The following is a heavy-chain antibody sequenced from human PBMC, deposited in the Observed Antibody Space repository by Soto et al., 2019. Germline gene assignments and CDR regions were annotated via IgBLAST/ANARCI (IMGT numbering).Heavy chain of an antibody. CDR2: ISVHNGYT. CDR3: ARGRGVSSWYETPHYFDS. D-gene: IGHD6-13*01. Sequence: QVQLVQSGAEVKKPGASVKVSCRASGYSFTSYGITWVRQTPGQGLEWMGLISVHNGYTNYPQKLQDRITMTTDTSTSTAYMELTSLRSDDTAVYYCARGRGVSSWYETPHYFDSWGQGTLVTVSS. V-gene: IGHV1-18*01. J-gene: IGHJ4*02. CDR1: GYSFTSYG.